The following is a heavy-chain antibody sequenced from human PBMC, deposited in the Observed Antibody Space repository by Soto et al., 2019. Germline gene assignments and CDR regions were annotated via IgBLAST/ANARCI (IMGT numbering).Heavy chain of an antibody. D-gene: IGHD3-3*01. J-gene: IGHJ6*02. CDR1: GYTFTGYY. CDR2: INPNSGGT. Sequence: ASVKVSCKASGYTFTGYYMHWVRQAPGQGLEWMGWINPNSGGTNYAQKFQGRVTMTRDTSISTAYMELSRLRSDDTAVYYCARDSKAIFGVVGYYYGMDVWGQGTTVTV. V-gene: IGHV1-2*02. CDR3: ARDSKAIFGVVGYYYGMDV.